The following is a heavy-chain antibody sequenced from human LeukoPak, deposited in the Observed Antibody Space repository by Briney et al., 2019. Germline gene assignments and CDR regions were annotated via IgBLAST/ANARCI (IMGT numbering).Heavy chain of an antibody. D-gene: IGHD6-6*01. J-gene: IGHJ3*02. V-gene: IGHV3-48*01. CDR3: AKDQLAGDAFDI. CDR2: ITNGGSTI. CDR1: GFTFSDYN. Sequence: GGSLRLSCAASGFTFSDYNMNWVRQAPGKGLEWVSYITNGGSTIHHADSVKGRFTISRDNSKNTLYLQMNSLRAEDTAVYYCAKDQLAGDAFDIWGQGTMVTVSS.